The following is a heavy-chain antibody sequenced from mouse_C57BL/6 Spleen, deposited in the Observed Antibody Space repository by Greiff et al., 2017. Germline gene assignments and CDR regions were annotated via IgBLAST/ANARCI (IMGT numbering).Heavy chain of an antibody. CDR3: AIYPGARWVDY. Sequence: EVKLMESGGGLVQPGGSLSLSCAASGFTFTDYYMSWVRQPPGQALEWLGFISNKANGYTTEHSASVQGRFTISRGNSQSILYLLMYALRAEDSSACCCAIYPGARWVDYWGQGTTLTVSS. V-gene: IGHV7-3*01. CDR2: ISNKANGYTT. D-gene: IGHD1-1*02. CDR1: GFTFTDYY. J-gene: IGHJ2*01.